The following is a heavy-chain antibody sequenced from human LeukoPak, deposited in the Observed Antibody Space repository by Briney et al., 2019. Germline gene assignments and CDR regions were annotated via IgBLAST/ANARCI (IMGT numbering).Heavy chain of an antibody. CDR2: FDPEKGET. V-gene: IGHV1-24*01. J-gene: IGHJ5*02. D-gene: IGHD3-10*01. Sequence: GASVKVSCKVSGYTLTELSMHWVRQAPGKGFEWMGRFDPEKGETIHAQKFQGRVTMTTDTSTSTAYMELRSLRSDDTAVYYCARDLQEGQYYYGSGSRENWFDPWGQGTLVTVSS. CDR3: ARDLQEGQYYYGSGSRENWFDP. CDR1: GYTLTELS.